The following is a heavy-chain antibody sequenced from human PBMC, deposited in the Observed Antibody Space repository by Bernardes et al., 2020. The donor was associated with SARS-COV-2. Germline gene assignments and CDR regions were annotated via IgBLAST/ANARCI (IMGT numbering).Heavy chain of an antibody. CDR3: AKALNYGDYVRYYGMDV. CDR2: LSVRGGRT. CDR1: GFTFSTYA. J-gene: IGHJ6*02. D-gene: IGHD4-17*01. Sequence: GGSLRLSCVAAGFTFSTYAMSWVRQAPGKGLEWVSGLSVRGGRTYYADSVKGRFTISRDNSKITLYLQMNSLRAEDTALYYCAKALNYGDYVRYYGMDVWGQGTTVTVSS. V-gene: IGHV3-23*01.